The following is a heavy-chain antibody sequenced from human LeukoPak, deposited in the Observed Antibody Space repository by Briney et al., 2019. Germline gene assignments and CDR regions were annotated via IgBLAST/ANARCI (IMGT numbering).Heavy chain of an antibody. CDR2: IYTSGST. Sequence: SETLSLTCTVSGGSISSGSYYWSWIRQPAGKGLEWIGRIYTSGSTNYNPSLKSRVTISVDKSKNQFSLKLSSVTAADTAVYYCARVFANSGWYGGFKNDAFDIWGQGTMVTVSS. D-gene: IGHD6-19*01. CDR1: GGSISSGSYY. CDR3: ARVFANSGWYGGFKNDAFDI. V-gene: IGHV4-61*02. J-gene: IGHJ3*02.